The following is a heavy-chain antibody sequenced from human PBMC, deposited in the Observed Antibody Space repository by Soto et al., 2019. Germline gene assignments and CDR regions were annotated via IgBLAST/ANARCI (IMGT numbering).Heavy chain of an antibody. J-gene: IGHJ6*02. CDR1: GYTFTSYG. Sequence: ASVKVSCKASGYTFTSYGISWVRQAPGQGLEWMGWISAYNGNTNYAQKLQGRVTMTTDTSTSTAYMELRSLRSDDTAVYYCARDCGSGSYYNKDLSREEYYYYYYGMFGWG. CDR3: ARDCGSGSYYNKDLSREEYYYYYYGMFG. CDR2: ISAYNGNT. D-gene: IGHD3-10*01. V-gene: IGHV1-18*01.